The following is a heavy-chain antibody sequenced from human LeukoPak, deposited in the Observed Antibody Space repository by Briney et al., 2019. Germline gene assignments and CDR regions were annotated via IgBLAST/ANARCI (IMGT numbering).Heavy chain of an antibody. Sequence: SETLSLTCAVYGGSFSGYYWSWIRQPPGKGLEWIGEINHSGSTNYNPSLKSRVTISVDTPKNQFSLKLSSVTAADTAVYYCARGRSGWYGGGDYWGQGTLVTVSS. J-gene: IGHJ4*02. V-gene: IGHV4-34*01. D-gene: IGHD6-19*01. CDR2: INHSGST. CDR3: ARGRSGWYGGGDY. CDR1: GGSFSGYY.